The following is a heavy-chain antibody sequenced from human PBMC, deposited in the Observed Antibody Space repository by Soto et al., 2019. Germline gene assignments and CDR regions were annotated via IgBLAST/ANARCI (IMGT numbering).Heavy chain of an antibody. Sequence: QVQLVQSGAEVKTPGSSVKVSCTTSGGIISSFAINWVRQAPGQGLEWMGGIIPSDGTTKYAGNFQGRVTITADASTSTAYMDLSSLRTEDTAVYYCARSFTKSRRGGVAFDYWGQGTLLTVSP. CDR1: GGIISSFA. J-gene: IGHJ4*02. CDR2: IIPSDGTT. D-gene: IGHD3-3*01. CDR3: ARSFTKSRRGGVAFDY. V-gene: IGHV1-69*01.